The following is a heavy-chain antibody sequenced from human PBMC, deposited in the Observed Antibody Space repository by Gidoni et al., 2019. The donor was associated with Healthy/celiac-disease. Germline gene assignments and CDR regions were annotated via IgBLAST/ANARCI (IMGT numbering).Heavy chain of an antibody. J-gene: IGHJ6*02. V-gene: IGHV3-66*01. CDR3: ARDPSGSFYYYYGMDV. CDR2: IDSGGST. D-gene: IGHD3-10*01. CDR1: GFTVSRTY. Sequence: EVQLVEWGGGVVQPGGSLRPSCAAAGFTVSRTYLSWVRRAPGEGLEWGSVIDSGGSTYYADSVKGRFTISRDNSKNTLYLQMNSLRAEDTAVYYCARDPSGSFYYYYGMDVWGQGTTVTVSS.